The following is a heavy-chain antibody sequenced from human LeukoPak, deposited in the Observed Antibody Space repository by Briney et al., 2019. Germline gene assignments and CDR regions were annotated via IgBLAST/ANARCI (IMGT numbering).Heavy chain of an antibody. D-gene: IGHD6-13*01. CDR2: INTNTGNP. J-gene: IGHJ5*02. CDR1: GYTFTSYA. V-gene: IGHV7-4-1*02. Sequence: ASVTVSRTASGYTFTSYAMNWVRQAPGQGLEWMGWINTNTGNPTYAQGFTGRFVFSLDTSVSTAYLQISSLKAEDTAVYYCARDEGQQLVRFVWFDPWGQGTLVTVSS. CDR3: ARDEGQQLVRFVWFDP.